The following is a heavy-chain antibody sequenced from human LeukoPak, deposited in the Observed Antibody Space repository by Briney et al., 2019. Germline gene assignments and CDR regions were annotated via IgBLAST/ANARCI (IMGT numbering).Heavy chain of an antibody. Sequence: EGSLRLSCEISGFNFSHYGMHWVRQAPGKGLEWVADISHDASNIYYADSVKGRFTISRDNAKNTLFLQLNSLRGDDTAVYYCAKDLNSLIVVVTIYGMDVWGQGTTVIVSS. V-gene: IGHV3-30*18. CDR3: AKDLNSLIVVVTIYGMDV. CDR1: GFNFSHYG. D-gene: IGHD2-15*01. J-gene: IGHJ6*02. CDR2: ISHDASNI.